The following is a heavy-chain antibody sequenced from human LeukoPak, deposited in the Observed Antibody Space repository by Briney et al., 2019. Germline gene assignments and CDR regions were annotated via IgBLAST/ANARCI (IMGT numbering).Heavy chain of an antibody. CDR2: ISGSGGST. J-gene: IGHJ2*01. CDR1: GLTFISYG. CDR3: AKRGIAAANWYFDL. V-gene: IGHV3-23*01. D-gene: IGHD6-13*01. Sequence: GGSLRLSCAASGLTFISYGMSWVRQAPGKGLEWVSVISGSGGSTYYADSVKGRFTISRDNSKNTLYLQMNSLRVEDTAVYYCAKRGIAAANWYFDLWGRGTLVTVSS.